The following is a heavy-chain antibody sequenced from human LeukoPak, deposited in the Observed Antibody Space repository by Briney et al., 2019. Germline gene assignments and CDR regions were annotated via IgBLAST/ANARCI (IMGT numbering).Heavy chain of an antibody. CDR3: ARGRGDRGNIAARRGYYFDY. V-gene: IGHV1-8*01. Sequence: ASVKVSCKASGYTFTSYDINWVRQATGQGLEWMGWMNPNSGNTGYAQKFQGRVTMTRNTSISTAYMELSSLRSEDTAVYYCARGRGDRGNIAARRGYYFDYWGQGTLVTVSS. D-gene: IGHD6-6*01. CDR1: GYTFTSYD. CDR2: MNPNSGNT. J-gene: IGHJ4*02.